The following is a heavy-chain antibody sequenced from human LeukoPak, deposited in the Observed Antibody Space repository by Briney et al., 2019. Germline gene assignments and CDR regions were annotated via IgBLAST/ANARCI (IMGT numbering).Heavy chain of an antibody. CDR1: GGSISSGSYY. D-gene: IGHD3-3*01. V-gene: IGHV4-61*02. CDR3: ARDANDFWSGYSDY. J-gene: IGHJ4*02. CDR2: IYTSGST. Sequence: SQTLSLTCTVSGGSISSGSYYWSWIRQPAGKGLEWIGRIYTSGSTNCNPSLKSRVTISVDTSKNQFSLKLSSVTAADTAVYYCARDANDFWSGYSDYWGQGTLVTVSS.